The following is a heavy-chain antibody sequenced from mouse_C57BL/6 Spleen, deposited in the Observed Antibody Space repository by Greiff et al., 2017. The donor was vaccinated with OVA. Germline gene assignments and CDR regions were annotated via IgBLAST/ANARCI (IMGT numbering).Heavy chain of an antibody. D-gene: IGHD4-1*01. CDR3: AAGRPFDY. J-gene: IGHJ2*01. Sequence: VQLQQPGAELVRPGSSVKLSCKASGYTFTSYWMHWVKQRPIQGLEWIGNIDPSDSETHYNQKFKDKATLTVDKSSSTAYMQLSSLTSADSAVYYCAAGRPFDYWGQGTTLTVSS. V-gene: IGHV1-52*01. CDR2: IDPSDSET. CDR1: GYTFTSYW.